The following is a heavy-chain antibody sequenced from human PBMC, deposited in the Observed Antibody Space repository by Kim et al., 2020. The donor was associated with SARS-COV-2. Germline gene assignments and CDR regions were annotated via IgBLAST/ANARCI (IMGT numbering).Heavy chain of an antibody. Sequence: KSRVTISVDTSKNQFSLKLGSVTAADTAVYYCARLEGARSPRGGVGAADYWGQGTLVTVSS. J-gene: IGHJ4*02. V-gene: IGHV4-34*01. D-gene: IGHD2-15*01. CDR3: ARLEGARSPRGGVGAADY.